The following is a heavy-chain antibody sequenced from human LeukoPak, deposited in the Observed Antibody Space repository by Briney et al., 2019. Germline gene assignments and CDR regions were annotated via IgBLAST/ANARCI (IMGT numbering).Heavy chain of an antibody. J-gene: IGHJ4*02. Sequence: ASVKVSCKASGYTFTSYDINWVRQATGQGLEWMGWMNPNSGNTGYVQKFQGRVTMTRNTSISTAYMELSSLRSEDTAVYYCARLGYYDYIWGGYRYTELDYWGQGTLVTVSS. CDR2: MNPNSGNT. V-gene: IGHV1-8*01. D-gene: IGHD3-16*02. CDR1: GYTFTSYD. CDR3: ARLGYYDYIWGGYRYTELDY.